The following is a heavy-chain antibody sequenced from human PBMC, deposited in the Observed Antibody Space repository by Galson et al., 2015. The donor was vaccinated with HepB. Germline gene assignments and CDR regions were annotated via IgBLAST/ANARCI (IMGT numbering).Heavy chain of an antibody. Sequence: SLRLSCAASGFTFRSYTMSWVRQAPGKGLEWVSAISGRGDGTYYADSVKGRFTISRDNSKNTLSLQMNSLRADDTAIYYCAKEGSSWYYFDYWGQGTLLTVSS. V-gene: IGHV3-23*01. CDR2: ISGRGDGT. J-gene: IGHJ4*02. CDR3: AKEGSSWYYFDY. D-gene: IGHD6-13*01. CDR1: GFTFRSYT.